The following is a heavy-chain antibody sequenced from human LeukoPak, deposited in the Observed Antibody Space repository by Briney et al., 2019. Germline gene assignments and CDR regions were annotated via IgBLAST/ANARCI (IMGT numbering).Heavy chain of an antibody. D-gene: IGHD6-19*01. CDR3: AREAVAVTSSWFDP. J-gene: IGHJ5*02. Sequence: SETLSLTCGVYGGSFSGYYWSWIRQSPGKGLEWIGEVNHSGNTNYNPSLKSRVSISVDTSKNHFSLKLTSVTAADTAIYYCAREAVAVTSSWFDPWGQGALVTVSS. CDR2: VNHSGNT. CDR1: GGSFSGYY. V-gene: IGHV4-34*01.